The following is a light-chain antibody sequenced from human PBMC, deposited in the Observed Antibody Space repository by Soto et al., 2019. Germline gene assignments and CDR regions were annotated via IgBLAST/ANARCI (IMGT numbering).Light chain of an antibody. J-gene: IGKJ1*01. Sequence: EIVLTQSPGTLSLSAGEKATLSCRASQSIASNYLAWYQQKPGQTPTVLIYGASSRATGISDRFSGSGAGTDFTLTISRLEPEDFAVYYCQNYDTSPTFGQGTKVEIK. CDR2: GAS. V-gene: IGKV3-20*01. CDR3: QNYDTSPT. CDR1: QSIASNY.